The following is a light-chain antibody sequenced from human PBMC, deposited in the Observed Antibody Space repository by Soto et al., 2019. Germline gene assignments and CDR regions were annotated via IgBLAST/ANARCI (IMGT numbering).Light chain of an antibody. CDR1: QSVSSF. CDR3: LQRRSWPLT. J-gene: IGKJ4*01. CDR2: DAS. V-gene: IGKV3-11*01. Sequence: EIVLRQSPATLSSSPGERATLSYRASQSVSSFLAWYQQKPGQAPRLLIYDASNRATGIPARFSGSGSGTDFTLTISSLEPEDFAVYYCLQRRSWPLTFGGGTQVEFK.